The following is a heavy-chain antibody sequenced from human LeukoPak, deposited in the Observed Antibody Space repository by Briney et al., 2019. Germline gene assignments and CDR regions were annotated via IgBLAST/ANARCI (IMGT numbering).Heavy chain of an antibody. Sequence: PSETLSLTCTVSGGSVSSGSYYWSWIRQPPGKGLEWIGYIYHSGSTYYNPSLKSRVTISVDRSKNQFSLKLSSVTAADTAVYYCARLLCTVTTCGAFDIWGQGTMVTVSS. CDR3: ARLLCTVTTCGAFDI. CDR1: GGSVSSGSYY. D-gene: IGHD4-17*01. J-gene: IGHJ3*02. V-gene: IGHV4-61*01. CDR2: IYHSGST.